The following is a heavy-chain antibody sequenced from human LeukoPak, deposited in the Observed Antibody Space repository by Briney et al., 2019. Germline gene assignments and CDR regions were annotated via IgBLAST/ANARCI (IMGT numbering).Heavy chain of an antibody. V-gene: IGHV1-69*06. CDR3: ARDLAYCGGDCYPGGDY. Sequence: SVTVSYKASGGTFSIYAISWVRQAPGQGLEWMGRIIPIFGTANYAQKFQGRVTITADKSTSTAYMQLSSLRSEDTAVYYCARDLAYCGGDCYPGGDYWGQGTLVTVSS. CDR1: GGTFSIYA. J-gene: IGHJ4*02. D-gene: IGHD2-21*02. CDR2: IIPIFGTA.